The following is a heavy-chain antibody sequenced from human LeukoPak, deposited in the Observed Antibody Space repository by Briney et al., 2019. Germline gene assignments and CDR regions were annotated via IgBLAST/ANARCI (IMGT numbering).Heavy chain of an antibody. Sequence: ASVKVSCTASGYTFTTYAMNWVRQAPGQGLEWMGRIITNTGNPTYAQGFTGRFVFSLDTSVSTAYLQISSLKAEDTAVYYCARDLAAGFDYWGQGTLVTVSS. J-gene: IGHJ4*02. CDR1: GYTFTTYA. CDR2: IITNTGNP. V-gene: IGHV7-4-1*02. CDR3: ARDLAAGFDY. D-gene: IGHD6-13*01.